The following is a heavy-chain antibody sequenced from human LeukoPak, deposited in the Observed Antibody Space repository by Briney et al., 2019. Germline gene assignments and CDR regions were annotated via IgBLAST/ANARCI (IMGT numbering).Heavy chain of an antibody. V-gene: IGHV1-18*01. Sequence: GASVKVSCTASGYTFTSYGISWVRQAPGQGLEWMGWISVYNGNTNYAQKLQGRVTMTTDTSTSTAYMELRRLRSDDTAVYYCARGLRSYPAALNFDYWGQGTLITVSS. CDR3: ARGLRSYPAALNFDY. D-gene: IGHD1-26*01. J-gene: IGHJ4*02. CDR2: ISVYNGNT. CDR1: GYTFTSYG.